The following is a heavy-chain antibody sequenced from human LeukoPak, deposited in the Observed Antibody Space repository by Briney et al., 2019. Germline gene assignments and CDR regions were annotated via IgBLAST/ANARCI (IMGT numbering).Heavy chain of an antibody. J-gene: IGHJ3*02. Sequence: ASVKVSCKASGYTFTSYGISWVRQAPGQGLEWMGWISTYNGNTNYAQKLQGGVTMTTDTSTSTAYMELRSLRSDDTAVYYCAREGAHCSSTSCQRAFDIWGQGTMVTVSS. CDR2: ISTYNGNT. CDR1: GYTFTSYG. D-gene: IGHD2-2*01. V-gene: IGHV1-18*01. CDR3: AREGAHCSSTSCQRAFDI.